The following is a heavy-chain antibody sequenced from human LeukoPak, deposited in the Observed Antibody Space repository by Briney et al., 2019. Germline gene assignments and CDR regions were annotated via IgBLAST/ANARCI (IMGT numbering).Heavy chain of an antibody. CDR2: INPNSGGT. J-gene: IGHJ4*02. CDR3: AKYGGYADFDY. CDR1: GYTFTGYY. D-gene: IGHD5-12*01. V-gene: IGHV1-2*02. Sequence: ASVKVSCTASGYTFTGYYMHWVRQAPGQGLEWMGWINPNSGGTKYAQKFQGRVTMTRDTSISTAYMEVSRLRSDDTAVYYCAKYGGYADFDYWGQGTLVTVSS.